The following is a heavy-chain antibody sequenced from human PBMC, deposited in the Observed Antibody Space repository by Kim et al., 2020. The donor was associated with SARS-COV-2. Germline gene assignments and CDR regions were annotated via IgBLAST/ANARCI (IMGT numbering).Heavy chain of an antibody. V-gene: IGHV3-30*18. J-gene: IGHJ4*02. CDR3: ANSGPHEYYFDY. Sequence: GGSLRLSCAASGVTFSSYGMHWVRQAPGKGLEWVAVISYDGSNKYYADSVKGRFTISTENSKNTLYLQMTSLRPEDTAVYSCANSGPHEYYFDYWGQGT. D-gene: IGHD3-10*01. CDR1: GVTFSSYG. CDR2: ISYDGSNK.